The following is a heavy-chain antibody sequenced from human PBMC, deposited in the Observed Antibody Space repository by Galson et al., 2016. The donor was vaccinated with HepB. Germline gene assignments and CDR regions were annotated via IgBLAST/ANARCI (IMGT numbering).Heavy chain of an antibody. CDR1: GVSISSYQ. D-gene: IGHD1-20*01. V-gene: IGHV4-59*01. J-gene: IGHJ4*02. CDR2: IQHRVGT. Sequence: SETLSLTCTVSGVSISSYQWSWIRQSPGKELGWVGYIQHRVGTYPNPSLESRIPISLDTSKNQFSLRLTSVTAADTAVYYCARDHNWTLDYWGQGTLVTVSS. CDR3: ARDHNWTLDY.